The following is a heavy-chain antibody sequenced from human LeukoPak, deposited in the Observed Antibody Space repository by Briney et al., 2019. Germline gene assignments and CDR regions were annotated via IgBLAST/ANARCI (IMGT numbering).Heavy chain of an antibody. CDR2: ISYDGSKK. D-gene: IGHD4-23*01. V-gene: IGHV3-30*04. Sequence: GGSLRLSCVASGFTFSRYAMHWVRQAPGKVLEWVAVISYDGSKKDYADSVKGRFTISRDNSRNTLFLQMNSLRAEDTAVYYCARGARKGDDYGGFFDYWGQGTLVTVSS. J-gene: IGHJ4*02. CDR1: GFTFSRYA. CDR3: ARGARKGDDYGGFFDY.